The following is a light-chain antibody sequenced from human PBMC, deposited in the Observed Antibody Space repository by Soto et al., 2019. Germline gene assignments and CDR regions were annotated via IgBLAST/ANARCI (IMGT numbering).Light chain of an antibody. CDR3: QQYNSYPPWT. J-gene: IGKJ1*01. CDR1: QSISSW. V-gene: IGKV1-5*01. CDR2: DAS. Sequence: DIQMTHSPSTLSASVGDRVTITCRASQSISSWLAWYQQKPGKAPKLLIYDASSLESGVPSRFSGSGSGTEFTLTISSLQPDDFATYYCQQYNSYPPWTFGQGTKVDIK.